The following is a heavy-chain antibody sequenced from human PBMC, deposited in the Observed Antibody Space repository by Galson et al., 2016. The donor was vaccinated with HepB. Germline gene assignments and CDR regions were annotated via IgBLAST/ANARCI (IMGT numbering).Heavy chain of an antibody. Sequence: SLRLSCAASGFTFSYYAINWVRQAPGKGLEWVAVISYDGSNKYYADSVKGRFTISRDNTKNKLYLQMNSLRAEDTDVYYCARSVWRWRGMDVWGQGTTVTVSS. CDR2: ISYDGSNK. V-gene: IGHV3-30*04. D-gene: IGHD2-21*01. J-gene: IGHJ6*02. CDR1: GFTFSYYA. CDR3: ARSVWRWRGMDV.